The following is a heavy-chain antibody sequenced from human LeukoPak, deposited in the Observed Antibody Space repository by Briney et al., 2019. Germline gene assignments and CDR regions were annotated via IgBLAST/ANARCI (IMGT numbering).Heavy chain of an antibody. Sequence: PGGSLRLSCAASGFTFSTYAMSWVRQAPGKGLECVSIMSGVGGNTYYADSVKGRFTISRDNSKNTLFLQMNSLRADDTAIYYCAKESRVSVVPAAKDIGYYDYWGQGTLVTVSS. J-gene: IGHJ4*02. CDR3: AKESRVSVVPAAKDIGYYDY. CDR2: MSGVGGNT. V-gene: IGHV3-23*01. CDR1: GFTFSTYA. D-gene: IGHD2-2*01.